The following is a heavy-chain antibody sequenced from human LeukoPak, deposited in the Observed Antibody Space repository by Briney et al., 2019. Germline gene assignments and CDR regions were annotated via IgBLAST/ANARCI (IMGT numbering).Heavy chain of an antibody. D-gene: IGHD1-26*01. CDR3: ARDPRGTYGYLDY. V-gene: IGHV1-46*01. Sequence: ASVKVSCKASGYTFTFYYMHWVRQAPGQGLEWMGIINPSGGNTSYAQKFQGRVTMTRDMSTSTVYMELSSLRSEDTAVYYCARDPRGTYGYLDYWGQGTLVTVSS. CDR1: GYTFTFYY. CDR2: INPSGGNT. J-gene: IGHJ4*02.